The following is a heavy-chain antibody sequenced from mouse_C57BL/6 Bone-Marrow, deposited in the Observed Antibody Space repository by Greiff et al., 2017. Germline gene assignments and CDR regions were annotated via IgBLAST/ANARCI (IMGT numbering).Heavy chain of an antibody. J-gene: IGHJ4*01. CDR1: GYTFNNYW. V-gene: IGHV1-55*01. CDR3: ARPTEYYYYAMDY. D-gene: IGHD1-1*01. Sequence: QVQLQQPGAELVKPGASVKMSCTASGYTFNNYWITWVKQRPGQGLEWIGDIYPGSGTTNYNEKFKSKATLTVDTSSSTAYMQLSSLTSEDSAVXYCARPTEYYYYAMDYWGQGTSVTVSS. CDR2: IYPGSGTT.